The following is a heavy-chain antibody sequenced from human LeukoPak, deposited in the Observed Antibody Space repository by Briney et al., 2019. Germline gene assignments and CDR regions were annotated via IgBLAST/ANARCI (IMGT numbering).Heavy chain of an antibody. V-gene: IGHV4-4*02. CDR3: ARDLVAVAGYYYYGMDV. CDR2: IYHSGST. J-gene: IGHJ6*02. Sequence: SETLSLTCAVSGGSISSSNWWSWVRQPPGKGLEWIGEIYHSGSTNYNPSLKSRVTISVDKSKSQFSLKLSSVTAADTAVYYCARDLVAVAGYYYYGMDVWGQGTTVTVSS. CDR1: GGSISSSNW. D-gene: IGHD6-19*01.